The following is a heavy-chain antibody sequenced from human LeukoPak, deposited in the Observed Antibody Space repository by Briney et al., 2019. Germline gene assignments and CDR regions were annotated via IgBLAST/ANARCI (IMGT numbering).Heavy chain of an antibody. Sequence: PGGSLRLSCAASGFTISSYWMSWVRQAPGKGLEWVANIKQDGSEKYYVDSVKGRFTISRDNAKNSLYLQMNSLRAEDTAVYYCAGGPVVVVTAHTYYFDYWGQGTLVTVSS. V-gene: IGHV3-7*01. CDR1: GFTISSYW. CDR2: IKQDGSEK. CDR3: AGGPVVVVTAHTYYFDY. J-gene: IGHJ4*02. D-gene: IGHD2-21*02.